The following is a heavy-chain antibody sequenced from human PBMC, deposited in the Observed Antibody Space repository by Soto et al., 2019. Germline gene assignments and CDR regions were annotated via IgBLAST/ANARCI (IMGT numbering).Heavy chain of an antibody. J-gene: IGHJ5*02. CDR2: IIPIFGTA. CDR3: ARAYSSGSFFWFDP. D-gene: IGHD6-19*01. Sequence: SVKVSCKASGGTFSSYAISWVRQAPGQGLEWMGGIIPIFGTANYAQKFQGRVTITADKSTSTAYMELSSLRSEDTAVYYCARAYSSGSFFWFDPWGQGTLVTVSS. CDR1: GGTFSSYA. V-gene: IGHV1-69*06.